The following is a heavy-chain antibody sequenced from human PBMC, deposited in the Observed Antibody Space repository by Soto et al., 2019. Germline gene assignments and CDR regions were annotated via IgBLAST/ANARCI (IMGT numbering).Heavy chain of an antibody. CDR3: SKAMIGSYDSDAFDV. D-gene: IGHD3-22*01. Sequence: GGSLRLSCAASGFSFSRYGIHWVRQAQGKGLEWVAVISYDESTTFYADSVKGRFTISRDNSKNTLFLQMNSLRPEDTAVYYCSKAMIGSYDSDAFDVWGQGTMGTVSS. CDR1: GFSFSRYG. V-gene: IGHV3-30*18. CDR2: ISYDESTT. J-gene: IGHJ3*01.